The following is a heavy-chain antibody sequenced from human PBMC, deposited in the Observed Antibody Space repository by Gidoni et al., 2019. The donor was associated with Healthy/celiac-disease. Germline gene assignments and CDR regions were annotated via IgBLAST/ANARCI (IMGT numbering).Heavy chain of an antibody. D-gene: IGHD2-2*01. CDR1: GFTFSSYG. J-gene: IGHJ3*02. V-gene: IGHV3-33*01. CDR3: ARGYCSSTSCYDAFDI. CDR2: IWYDGSNK. Sequence: QVQLVESGGGVVQPGRSLRLSCAAPGFTFSSYGMHWVRQAPGKGLEWVAVIWYDGSNKYYADSVKGRFTISRDNSKNTLYLQMNSLRAEDTAVYYCARGYCSSTSCYDAFDIWGQGTMVTVSS.